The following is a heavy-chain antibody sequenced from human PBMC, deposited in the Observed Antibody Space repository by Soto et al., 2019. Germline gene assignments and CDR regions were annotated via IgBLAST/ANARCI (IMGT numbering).Heavy chain of an antibody. CDR1: GFTVSSNY. J-gene: IGHJ4*02. CDR2: IYSGGAT. V-gene: IGHV3-66*01. Sequence: EVQLVESGGGLVQPGGSLRLSCAASGFTVSSNYMTWVRQAPGKGLEWVSVIYSGGATYYAGSVKGRFTISRDNSKNSRYLQMNSLRAEDTAVYYCARAPLYGGNSVWGQGTVVTVSS. D-gene: IGHD4-17*01. CDR3: ARAPLYGGNSV.